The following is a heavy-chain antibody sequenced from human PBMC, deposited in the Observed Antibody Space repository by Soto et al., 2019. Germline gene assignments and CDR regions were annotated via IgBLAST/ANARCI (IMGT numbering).Heavy chain of an antibody. CDR1: GFTFSDYS. D-gene: IGHD3-3*01. CDR2: MSSSSSTI. CDR3: ARIKYYEPSSPFDY. J-gene: IGHJ4*02. Sequence: HPGGSLGLSCAASGFTFSDYSMNWVRQAPGKGMEWVSYMSSSSSTIYYADSVKGRFTISRDNAKNSLYLQMNSLRAEDTAVYYCARIKYYEPSSPFDYWGQGTLVTVSS. V-gene: IGHV3-48*01.